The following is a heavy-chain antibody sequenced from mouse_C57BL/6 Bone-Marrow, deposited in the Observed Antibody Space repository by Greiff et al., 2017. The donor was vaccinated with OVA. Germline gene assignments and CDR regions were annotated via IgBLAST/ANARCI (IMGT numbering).Heavy chain of an antibody. CDR1: GFTFTDYY. CDR2: IRNKANGYTT. Sequence: EASGFTFTDYYMSWVRQPPGKALEWLGFIRNKANGYTTEYSASVKGRFTISRDNSQSILYLQMNALRAEDSATYYCARGSWFAYWGQGTLVTVSA. V-gene: IGHV7-3*01. J-gene: IGHJ3*01. CDR3: ARGSWFAY.